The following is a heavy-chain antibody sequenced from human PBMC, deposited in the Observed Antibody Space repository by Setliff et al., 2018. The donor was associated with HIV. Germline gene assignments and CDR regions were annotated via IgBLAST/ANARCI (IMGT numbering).Heavy chain of an antibody. V-gene: IGHV4-61*02. Sequence: SETLSLTCTVSGGSISSGSYYWSWIRQPTGKGLEWIGRIYTSGSTNYNPSLKSRVTISVDTSKNQFSLKLSSVTAADTAVYYCAGSWSGYPLSFGYWGQGTLVTVSS. J-gene: IGHJ4*02. CDR2: IYTSGST. CDR3: AGSWSGYPLSFGY. D-gene: IGHD3-3*01. CDR1: GGSISSGSYY.